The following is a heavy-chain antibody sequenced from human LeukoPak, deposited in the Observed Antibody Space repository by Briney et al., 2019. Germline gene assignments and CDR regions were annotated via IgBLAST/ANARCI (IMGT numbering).Heavy chain of an antibody. Sequence: GRSLRLSCAASGFTFDDYAMHWVRQVPGKGLEWVSGISWKSGSTGYAGSVKGRFTMSRDNTKNTLYLQMNSLTPDDTALYYCVRGNFGPAQWFDPWGQGTLVTVSS. CDR1: GFTFDDYA. CDR3: VRGNFGPAQWFDP. V-gene: IGHV3-9*01. D-gene: IGHD3/OR15-3a*01. CDR2: ISWKSGST. J-gene: IGHJ5*02.